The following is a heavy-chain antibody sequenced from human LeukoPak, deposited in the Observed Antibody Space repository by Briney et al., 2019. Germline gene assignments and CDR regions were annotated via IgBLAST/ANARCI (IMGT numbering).Heavy chain of an antibody. J-gene: IGHJ4*02. Sequence: GGSLRLSCAASGFTFSSYAMSWVRQAPGKGLEWVSAISGSGSTYYADSVKGRFTISRDNSKYTLYLQMNSLRAEDTAVYYCAKVRLGWLLYRCFDYWGQGTLVTVSS. D-gene: IGHD3-3*01. CDR3: AKVRLGWLLYRCFDY. V-gene: IGHV3-23*01. CDR1: GFTFSSYA. CDR2: ISGSGST.